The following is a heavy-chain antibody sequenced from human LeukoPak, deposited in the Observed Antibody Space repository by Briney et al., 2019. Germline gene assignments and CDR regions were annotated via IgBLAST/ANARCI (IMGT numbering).Heavy chain of an antibody. J-gene: IGHJ5*02. CDR3: ARDLCSSTSCYDWFDP. V-gene: IGHV4-4*02. Sequence: SGTLSLTCAVSGGSISSSNWWSWVRQPPGKGLEWIGEIYHSGSTNYNPPLKSRVTISVDKSKNQFSLKLSSVTAADTAVYYCARDLCSSTSCYDWFDPWGQGTLVTVSS. CDR1: GGSISSSNW. CDR2: IYHSGST. D-gene: IGHD2-2*01.